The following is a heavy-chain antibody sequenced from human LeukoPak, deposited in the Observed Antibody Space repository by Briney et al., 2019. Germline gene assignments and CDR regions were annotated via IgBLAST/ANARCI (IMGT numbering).Heavy chain of an antibody. J-gene: IGHJ5*02. CDR1: GGSISIYY. CDR2: IYNSGST. Sequence: SETLSLTCAVSGGSISIYYWSGIRQPPGKGLEWVGHIYNSGSTNYTTSLKSRVTISLDTSKNQFSLRLTSVTAADTAVYYCARSQLRCNLDPWGQGTLVTVSS. V-gene: IGHV4-59*01. CDR3: ARSQLRCNLDP. D-gene: IGHD3-3*01.